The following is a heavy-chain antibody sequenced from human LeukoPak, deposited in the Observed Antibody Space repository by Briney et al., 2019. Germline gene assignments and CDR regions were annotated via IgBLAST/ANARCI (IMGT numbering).Heavy chain of an antibody. Sequence: GGSLRLSCAASGFTFGSYAMHWVRQAPGKGLEYVSAISSNGGSTYYANSVKGRFTISRDNSKNTLYLQMNSLRAEDTAVYYCAKGGRGGYYDYVWGGAGGQTAYFDYWGQGTLVTVSS. D-gene: IGHD3-16*01. CDR1: GFTFGSYA. J-gene: IGHJ4*02. V-gene: IGHV3-64*01. CDR3: AKGGRGGYYDYVWGGAGGQTAYFDY. CDR2: ISSNGGST.